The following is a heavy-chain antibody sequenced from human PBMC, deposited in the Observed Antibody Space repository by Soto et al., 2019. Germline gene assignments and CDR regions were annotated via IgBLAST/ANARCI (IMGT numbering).Heavy chain of an antibody. D-gene: IGHD4-17*01. CDR2: IYSGGST. Sequence: GSLRLSCAASGFTVSSNYMSWVRQAPGKGLEWVSVIYSGGSTYYADSVKGRFIISRDDSKNTLFLQMNSLGAEDTAVYYCARDVDADFRTDFDYWGRGTLVTVSS. CDR3: ARDVDADFRTDFDY. V-gene: IGHV3-66*01. J-gene: IGHJ4*02. CDR1: GFTVSSNY.